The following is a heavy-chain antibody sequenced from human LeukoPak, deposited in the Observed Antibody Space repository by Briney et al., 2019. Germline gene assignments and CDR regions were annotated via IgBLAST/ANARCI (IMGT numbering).Heavy chain of an antibody. V-gene: IGHV4-34*01. Sequence: PSETLSLTCAVYGGSFSGYYWSWIRQPPGKGLEWIGEINHSGSTNYNPSLKSRVTISVDTSKNQSSLKLSSVTAADTAVYYCARQGSGGRAFDIWGQGTMVTVSS. CDR3: ARQGSGGRAFDI. CDR2: INHSGST. CDR1: GGSFSGYY. J-gene: IGHJ3*02. D-gene: IGHD1-26*01.